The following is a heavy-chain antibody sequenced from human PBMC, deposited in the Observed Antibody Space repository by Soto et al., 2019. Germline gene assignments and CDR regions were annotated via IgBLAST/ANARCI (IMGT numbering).Heavy chain of an antibody. D-gene: IGHD3-3*01. V-gene: IGHV4-59*08. CDR2: IYYSGST. CDR3: ARHALTYYDFWSGYSEYNWFDP. CDR1: GGSISSYY. J-gene: IGHJ5*02. Sequence: SETLSLSCTVSGGSISSYYWSWIRQPPGKGLEWIGYIYYSGSTNYNPSLKSRVTISVDTSKNQFSLKLSSVTAADTAVYYCARHALTYYDFWSGYSEYNWFDPWGQGTLVTAPQ.